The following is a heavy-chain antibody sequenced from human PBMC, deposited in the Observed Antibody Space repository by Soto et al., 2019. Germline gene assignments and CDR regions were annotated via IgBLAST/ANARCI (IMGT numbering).Heavy chain of an antibody. Sequence: PSETLSLTCPVSGGSLSSYYWGWVRQAPGKGLEWIGYIYYSGSTNYNPSLKSRVTISVDTSKNQFSLKLSSVTAADTAVYYCAKDPEYCGGSTCYSSLGMDVWGQGTTVTV. V-gene: IGHV4-59*12. CDR2: IYYSGST. D-gene: IGHD2-21*01. J-gene: IGHJ6*02. CDR3: AKDPEYCGGSTCYSSLGMDV. CDR1: GGSLSSYY.